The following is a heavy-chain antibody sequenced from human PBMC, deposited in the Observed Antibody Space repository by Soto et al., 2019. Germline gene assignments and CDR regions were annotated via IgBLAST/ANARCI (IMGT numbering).Heavy chain of an antibody. CDR1: GFTFIRYG. CDR3: AKTPGAVWDYAAFDI. Sequence: GGSLRCSGAACGFTFIRYGMHWVRQAPGKGLEGVAVISYDGSNKYYADSVKGRFTISRDNSKNTLYLQMNSLRAEDTAVYYCAKTPGAVWDYAAFDISGEGTMVT. V-gene: IGHV3-30*18. CDR2: ISYDGSNK. J-gene: IGHJ3*02. D-gene: IGHD3-16*01.